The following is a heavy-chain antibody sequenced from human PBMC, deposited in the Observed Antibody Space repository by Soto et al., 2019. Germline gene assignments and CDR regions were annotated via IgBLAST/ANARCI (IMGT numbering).Heavy chain of an antibody. V-gene: IGHV4-34*01. Sequence: QVQLQQWGAGLLKPSETLSLTCAVYGGSFSGYYWSWIRQPPGKGLEWIGEINHSGSTNYNPSLKSRVTISVDTSKNQFSLKRSSVTAADTAVYYCARLYCSGGSCYSTRYYYYYMDVWGKGTTVTVSS. J-gene: IGHJ6*03. CDR2: INHSGST. CDR3: ARLYCSGGSCYSTRYYYYYMDV. CDR1: GGSFSGYY. D-gene: IGHD2-15*01.